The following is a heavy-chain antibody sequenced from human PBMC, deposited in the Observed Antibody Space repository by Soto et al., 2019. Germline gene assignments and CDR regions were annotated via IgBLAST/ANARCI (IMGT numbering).Heavy chain of an antibody. CDR2: IYYSGST. V-gene: IGHV4-39*01. CDR1: GGSISSSSYY. D-gene: IGHD5-18*01. Sequence: QLQLQESGPGLVKPSETLSLTCTVSGGSISSSSYYWGWIRQPPGKGLEWIGSIYYSGSTYYNPSHTSRVTISVDTSKPQSPLKLRSVPAADPAVYYCARHDVSYGQYHWFDPWGQGTLVTVAS. J-gene: IGHJ5*02. CDR3: ARHDVSYGQYHWFDP.